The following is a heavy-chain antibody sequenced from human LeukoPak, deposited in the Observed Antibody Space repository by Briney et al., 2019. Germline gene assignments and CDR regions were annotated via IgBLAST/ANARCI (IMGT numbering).Heavy chain of an antibody. V-gene: IGHV3-23*01. D-gene: IGHD3-22*01. CDR2: ISGSGGST. CDR3: AKGVASSGYYFPFDY. CDR1: GFTFSSYA. Sequence: GGSLRLSCAASGFTFSSYAMSWLRQAPGQGLEWVSAISGSGGSTYYADSVKGRFTISRDNSKNTLYLQMNSLRAEDTAVYYCAKGVASSGYYFPFDYWGQGTLVTVSS. J-gene: IGHJ4*02.